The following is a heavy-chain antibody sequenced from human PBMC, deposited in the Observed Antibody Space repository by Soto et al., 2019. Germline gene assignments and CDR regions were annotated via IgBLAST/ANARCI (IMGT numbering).Heavy chain of an antibody. Sequence: SGGYQRLSCAASEFTFSSYAMSWVRQAPGKGLEWVSAISGSGGSTYYADSVKGRFTISRDNSKNTLYLQMNSLRAEDTAVYYCAKDPIIAARPNWFDPWGQGTLVTVSS. V-gene: IGHV3-23*01. CDR1: EFTFSSYA. D-gene: IGHD6-6*01. CDR2: ISGSGGST. J-gene: IGHJ5*02. CDR3: AKDPIIAARPNWFDP.